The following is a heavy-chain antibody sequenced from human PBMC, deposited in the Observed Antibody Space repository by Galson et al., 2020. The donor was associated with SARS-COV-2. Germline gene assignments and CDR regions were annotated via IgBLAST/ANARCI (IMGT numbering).Heavy chain of an antibody. Sequence: AASGYSFNNYAMHWVRQTPGKCLEWVSHIRCDGSGTYYADSVNARFTISRDNSRSTLYPQMDSLRPEDTAFYYCAKDEGLRSGPGWSNWFDSWGQGTLVTISS. D-gene: IGHD6-19*01. CDR3: AKDEGLRSGPGWSNWFDS. J-gene: IGHJ5*01. V-gene: IGHV3-43D*03. CDR2: IRCDGSGT. CDR1: GYSFNNYA.